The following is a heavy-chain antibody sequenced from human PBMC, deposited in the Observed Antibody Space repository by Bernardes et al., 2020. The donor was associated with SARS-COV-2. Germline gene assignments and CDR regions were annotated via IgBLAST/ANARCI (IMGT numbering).Heavy chain of an antibody. CDR3: AKDESGHRTSYYYGMDV. Sequence: GGSLRLSCAASGFTFSSYGMHWVRQAPGKGLAWVAVISYDGSNKYYADSVKGRFTISRDNSKNTLYLQMNSLRAEDTAVYYCAKDESGHRTSYYYGMDVWGQGTTVTGS. D-gene: IGHD1-1*01. CDR2: ISYDGSNK. CDR1: GFTFSSYG. J-gene: IGHJ6*02. V-gene: IGHV3-30*18.